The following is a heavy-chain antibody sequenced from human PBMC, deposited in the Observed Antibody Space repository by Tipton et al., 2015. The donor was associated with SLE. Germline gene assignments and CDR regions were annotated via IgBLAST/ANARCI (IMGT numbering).Heavy chain of an antibody. CDR1: GGSIGNYY. CDR2: IYTGGNT. Sequence: TLSLTCTVSGGSIGNYYWGWIRQPAGKGLEWIGRIYTGGNTKYNPSLESRVTLSVDASKDQFSLKLSSVTAADTAVYYCVVCSPASCAYFDYWGQGRLVTVSS. D-gene: IGHD2-2*01. CDR3: VVCSPASCAYFDY. J-gene: IGHJ4*02. V-gene: IGHV4-4*07.